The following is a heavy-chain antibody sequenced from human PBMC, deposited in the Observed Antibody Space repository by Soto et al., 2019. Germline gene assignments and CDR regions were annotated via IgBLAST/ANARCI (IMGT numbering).Heavy chain of an antibody. CDR3: ARDGGRHSGGIDY. Sequence: QVQLVQSGAEVKKPGSSVKVSCKASGGTFSSYSINWVRQAPGQGLEWMGEIIPIFGTANYAQKFQGRVTITADESTSTAYMELSSLKSEDTAVYYCARDGGRHSGGIDYWGQGPLVTVSS. V-gene: IGHV1-69*01. CDR1: GGTFSSYS. J-gene: IGHJ4*02. CDR2: IIPIFGTA. D-gene: IGHD1-26*01.